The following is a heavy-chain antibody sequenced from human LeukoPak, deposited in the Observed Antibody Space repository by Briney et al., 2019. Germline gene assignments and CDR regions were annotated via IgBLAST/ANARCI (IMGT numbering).Heavy chain of an antibody. J-gene: IGHJ4*02. CDR1: GFTFSNYA. Sequence: GGSLRLSCGASGFTFSNYAMNWVRQAPGKGLEWVSVVSGSGDTTYYADSVKGRFTISRDNFNNTLFLQMNSLRAEDAALYYCAKEIRPGWFGLWDYWGQGTLVTVSS. CDR2: VSGSGDTT. D-gene: IGHD3-10*01. CDR3: AKEIRPGWFGLWDY. V-gene: IGHV3-23*01.